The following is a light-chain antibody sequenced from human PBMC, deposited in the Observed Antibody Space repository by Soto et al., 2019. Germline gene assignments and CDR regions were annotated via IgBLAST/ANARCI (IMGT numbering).Light chain of an antibody. Sequence: EIVLTHSPGTLSLSPCERATLSFSASQSVISTYLAWYQQKPGQAPRLLIYGTSNRATGIPDRFSGSGSGTDFTLTISRLEPEDFAVYYCQQYDSSPRTFGQGTKVDI. V-gene: IGKV3-20*01. CDR2: GTS. J-gene: IGKJ1*01. CDR3: QQYDSSPRT. CDR1: QSVISTY.